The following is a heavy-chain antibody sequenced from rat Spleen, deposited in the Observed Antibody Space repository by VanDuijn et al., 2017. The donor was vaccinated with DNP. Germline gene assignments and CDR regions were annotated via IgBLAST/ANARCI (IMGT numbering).Heavy chain of an antibody. Sequence: EVQLVESGGGLVQPGRSLKLSCVASGFTFNNYWMTWIRQVPGKGLEWVASITNSGDTTYYRDSVKGRFTISRDNAKSILYLQMDSLRSEDTATYFCARWADSRYNSYLRYYFDHWGQGVMVTVSS. CDR2: ITNSGDTT. CDR3: ARWADSRYNSYLRYYFDH. J-gene: IGHJ2*01. CDR1: GFTFNNYW. D-gene: IGHD1-10*01. V-gene: IGHV5-31*01.